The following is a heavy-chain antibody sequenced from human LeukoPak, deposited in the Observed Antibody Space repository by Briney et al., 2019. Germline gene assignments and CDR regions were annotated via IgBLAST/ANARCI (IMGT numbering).Heavy chain of an antibody. J-gene: IGHJ4*02. V-gene: IGHV4-59*01. Sequence: SETLSLTFTVSGGSISSYYWSWIRQPPGKGLEWIGYIYYSGSTNYNPSLKSRVTISVDTSKNQFSLKLSSVTAADTAVYYCARTTYYYDSSGYYPFDYWGQGTLVTVSS. CDR1: GGSISSYY. CDR3: ARTTYYYDSSGYYPFDY. CDR2: IYYSGST. D-gene: IGHD3-22*01.